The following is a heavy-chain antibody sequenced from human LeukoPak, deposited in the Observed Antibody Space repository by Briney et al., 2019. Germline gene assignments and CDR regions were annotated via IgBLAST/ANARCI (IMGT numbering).Heavy chain of an antibody. CDR2: IIPIFGTA. V-gene: IGHV1-69*05. CDR3: ARAQKQWLANDDAFDI. CDR1: GGTFSSYA. Sequence: RASVKVSCKASGGTFSSYAISWVRQAPGQGLEWMGGIIPIFGTANYAQKFQGRVTITTDESTSTAYMELSSLRSEDTAVYYCARAQKQWLANDDAFDIWGQGTMVTVSS. D-gene: IGHD6-19*01. J-gene: IGHJ3*02.